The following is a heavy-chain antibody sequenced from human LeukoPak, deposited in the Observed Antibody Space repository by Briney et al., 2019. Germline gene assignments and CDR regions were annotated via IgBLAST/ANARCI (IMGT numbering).Heavy chain of an antibody. J-gene: IGHJ4*02. V-gene: IGHV7-4-1*02. D-gene: IGHD3-22*01. Sequence: ASVKVSCKASGYTFSTYPMNWVRQAPGQGLEWMGWINTNTGNPTYAQGFTGRFVFSLDTSVSTAYLQISSLKAEDTAVYYCARIQDYYDSSGPDYWGQGTLVTVSS. CDR2: INTNTGNP. CDR3: ARIQDYYDSSGPDY. CDR1: GYTFSTYP.